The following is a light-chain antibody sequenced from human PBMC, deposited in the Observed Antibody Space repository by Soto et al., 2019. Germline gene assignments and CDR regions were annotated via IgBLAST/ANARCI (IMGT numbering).Light chain of an antibody. CDR3: QQLAGFPIT. V-gene: IGKV3-15*01. CDR2: GTS. CDR1: QNISRS. Sequence: EIVMMQSPGTLSVSPGERATLSCRASQNISRSLAWYQQKPGQGPSLLIYGTSTRAGGVPARFSGGGSGTEFTLTITSLQSEDFATYYCQQLAGFPITFGQGTRLEIK. J-gene: IGKJ5*01.